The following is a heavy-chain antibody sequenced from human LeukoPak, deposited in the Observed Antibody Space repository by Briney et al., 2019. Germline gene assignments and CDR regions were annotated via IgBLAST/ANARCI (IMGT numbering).Heavy chain of an antibody. CDR3: ASDRGSSYYDY. Sequence: GGSLRLSCAASGFTFSSYAMSWVRQAPGMGLEWVANINQDGSEIHYVDSVKGRFTISRDNAKNSLHLQMNSLRAEDAAIYYCASDRGSSYYDYWGRGTLVTVSS. V-gene: IGHV3-7*03. J-gene: IGHJ4*02. CDR1: GFTFSSYA. D-gene: IGHD1-26*01. CDR2: INQDGSEI.